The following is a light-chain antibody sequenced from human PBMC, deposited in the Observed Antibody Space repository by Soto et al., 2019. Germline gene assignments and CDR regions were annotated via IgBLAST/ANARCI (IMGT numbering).Light chain of an antibody. J-gene: IGKJ3*01. Sequence: DIHLTQSPSSLSASVGDRVTITCRASQGVSNDLAWYQQKPGIVPKLLIYAASTLQSGVPSRFSGSGSGTDFTLTISSLQPEDVATYYCQKYNGAPFTFGPGTKVNIK. CDR3: QKYNGAPFT. V-gene: IGKV1-27*01. CDR1: QGVSND. CDR2: AAS.